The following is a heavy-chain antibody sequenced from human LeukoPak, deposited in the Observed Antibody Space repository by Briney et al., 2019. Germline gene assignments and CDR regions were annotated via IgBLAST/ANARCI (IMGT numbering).Heavy chain of an antibody. CDR2: VHYSGST. V-gene: IGHV4-59*12. J-gene: IGHJ3*02. CDR1: GVSIFSSY. CDR3: VRRVAVRGFYGFDI. Sequence: SETLSLTCTVSGVSIFSSYWNWVRQPPGKGLEWIGYVHYSGSTNYNPSLKSRVTMSVDTSKSQFSLKLNSVTAADTAVYYCVRRVAVRGFYGFDIWGQGAMVTVSS. D-gene: IGHD6-6*01.